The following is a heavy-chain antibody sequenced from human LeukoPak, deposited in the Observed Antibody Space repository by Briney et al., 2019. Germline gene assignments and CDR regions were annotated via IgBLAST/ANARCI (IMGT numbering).Heavy chain of an antibody. Sequence: GRSLRLSCAASGFTFSSYGMHWVRQAPGKGLEWVAVISYDGSNKYCADSVKGRFTIFRDNSKNTLYLQMNSLRAEDTAVYYCAKVGEMATITPWYFDYWGQGTLVTVSS. CDR1: GFTFSSYG. D-gene: IGHD5-24*01. J-gene: IGHJ4*02. CDR3: AKVGEMATITPWYFDY. CDR2: ISYDGSNK. V-gene: IGHV3-30*18.